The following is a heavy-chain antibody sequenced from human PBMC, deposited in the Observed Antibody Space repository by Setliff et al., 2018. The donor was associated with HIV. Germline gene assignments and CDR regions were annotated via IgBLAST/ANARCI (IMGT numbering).Heavy chain of an antibody. J-gene: IGHJ6*02. CDR3: ARLSIATRPSFYAMDV. CDR1: GFTFSSYW. V-gene: IGHV3-7*05. Sequence: GGSLRLSCAASGFTFSSYWMSWVRQAPGKGLEWVANIKQDGSEKYYVDSVKGRFTISRDNAKNSLYLQMNSLRAEDTAVYYCARLSIATRPSFYAMDVWGHGTTVTVSS. CDR2: IKQDGSEK. D-gene: IGHD6-6*01.